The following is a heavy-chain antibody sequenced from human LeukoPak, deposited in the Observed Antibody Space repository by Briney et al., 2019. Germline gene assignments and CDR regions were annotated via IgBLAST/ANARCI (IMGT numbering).Heavy chain of an antibody. D-gene: IGHD2-2*01. CDR2: ISYDGSNK. CDR3: AKDATLGYCSSTSCYHDGMDV. Sequence: GRSLRLSCAASGFTFSSYGMHWVRQAPGKGLEWVVVISYDGSNKYYADSVKRRFTISRDNSKNTLYLQMNSLRAEDTAVYYCAKDATLGYCSSTSCYHDGMDVWGQGTRVTVSS. J-gene: IGHJ6*02. V-gene: IGHV3-30*18. CDR1: GFTFSSYG.